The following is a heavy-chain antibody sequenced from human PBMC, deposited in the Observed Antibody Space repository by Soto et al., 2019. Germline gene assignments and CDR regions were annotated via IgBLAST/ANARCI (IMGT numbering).Heavy chain of an antibody. V-gene: IGHV5-51*01. J-gene: IGHJ4*02. D-gene: IGHD1-26*01. CDR2: IYPGDSDT. Sequence: GESLKISCKASGYSFTSYWIGWVRQMPGKGPEWMGIIYPGDSDTIYSPSFQGQVTISADKSISTAYLQWNSLKASDTAMYYCARPPYSASYYYFDQWGQGTPVTVSS. CDR1: GYSFTSYW. CDR3: ARPPYSASYYYFDQ.